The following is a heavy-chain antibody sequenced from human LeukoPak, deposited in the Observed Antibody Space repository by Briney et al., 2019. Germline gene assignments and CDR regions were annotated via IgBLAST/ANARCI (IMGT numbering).Heavy chain of an antibody. Sequence: GGSLRLSCAASGFTFDSYAMHWVRQAPGKGLEYVSAISRNGGSTFYANSVKGRFTISRDNSKNTLYLQMGSLRADDTAVYYCARGGRGHDFSPNYYYDLDVWGQGTTVTVSS. CDR1: GFTFDSYA. J-gene: IGHJ6*02. D-gene: IGHD5-12*01. CDR2: ISRNGGST. CDR3: ARGGRGHDFSPNYYYDLDV. V-gene: IGHV3-64*01.